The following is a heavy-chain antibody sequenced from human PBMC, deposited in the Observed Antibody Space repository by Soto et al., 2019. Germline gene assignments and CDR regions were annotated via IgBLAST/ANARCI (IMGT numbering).Heavy chain of an antibody. CDR1: GFSLDHYA. CDR3: VRGGHGSGSYLGSY. D-gene: IGHD3-10*01. V-gene: IGHV3-9*01. Sequence: EVHLVESGGGLAQPGRSLRLSCVASGFSLDHYAMHWVRQAPGKGLEWVSGISWDSGVIDYADSVRGRFTISRDNAKNSLYLQMDSLRAEDTAVYYCVRGGHGSGSYLGSYWGQGILVTVSS. CDR2: ISWDSGVI. J-gene: IGHJ4*02.